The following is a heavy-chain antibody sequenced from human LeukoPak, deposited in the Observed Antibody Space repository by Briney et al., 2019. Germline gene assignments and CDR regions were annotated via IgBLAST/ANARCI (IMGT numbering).Heavy chain of an antibody. CDR3: AREHSSGYKLGWFDP. J-gene: IGHJ5*02. CDR1: GYTFTCCY. Sequence: ASVTVTRKGSGYTFTCCYLHWLRQAPAQGLEWVGRTNPNSGGTNYAQKFQGRVTMTRDTSISTAYMELSRLRSDDTAVYYCAREHSSGYKLGWFDPWGQGTLVTVSS. CDR2: TNPNSGGT. V-gene: IGHV1-2*06. D-gene: IGHD3-22*01.